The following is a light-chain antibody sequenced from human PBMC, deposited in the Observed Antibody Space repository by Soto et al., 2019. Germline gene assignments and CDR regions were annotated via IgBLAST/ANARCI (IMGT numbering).Light chain of an antibody. CDR1: QSISSS. CDR3: QQSYSTPPT. V-gene: IGKV1-39*01. Sequence: DIQMTRSPSSLSASVGDRVTITCRASQSISSSLNWYQQKPGKAPKLLIYVSSSLQSGVPSRFRGSGYGTDFTLTISSLQPDDFATYYCQQSYSTPPTFGQGTNLEIK. J-gene: IGKJ2*01. CDR2: VSS.